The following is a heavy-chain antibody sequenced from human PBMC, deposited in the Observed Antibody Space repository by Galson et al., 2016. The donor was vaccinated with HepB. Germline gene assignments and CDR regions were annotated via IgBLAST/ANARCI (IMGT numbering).Heavy chain of an antibody. CDR2: TYYSGYT. V-gene: IGHV4-31*03. CDR3: ARVDCRVATCLLDY. J-gene: IGHJ4*02. CDR1: GGSIGSGGYY. Sequence: TLSLTCTVSGGSIGSGGYYWSWIRQHPGKGLEWIGYTYYSGYTDYNPSLKSRVPITVDTSQNQFFLSLSTVTAADTAVYYCARVDCRVATCLLDYWGQGTLVTVSS. D-gene: IGHD2-15*01.